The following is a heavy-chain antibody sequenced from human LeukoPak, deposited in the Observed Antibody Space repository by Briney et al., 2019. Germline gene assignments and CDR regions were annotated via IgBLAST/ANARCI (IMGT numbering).Heavy chain of an antibody. Sequence: GGSLRLSCAASGFTFSSFDMHWVRKPTGQGLEWVSTIGTASDTYYPGSVEGRFTLSRDNAKNSLYLQMNSLTAGDTAVYYCARGPPRGKYYYMDVWGKGTTVTVSS. D-gene: IGHD1-1*01. V-gene: IGHV3-13*01. CDR2: IGTASDT. CDR3: ARGPPRGKYYYMDV. CDR1: GFTFSSFD. J-gene: IGHJ6*03.